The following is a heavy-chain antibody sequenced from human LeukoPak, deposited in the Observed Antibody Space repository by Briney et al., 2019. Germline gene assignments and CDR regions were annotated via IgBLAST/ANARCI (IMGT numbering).Heavy chain of an antibody. Sequence: GGSLRLSCAASGFTFSSFRVTWVRQAPGKGLEWVSYISTSGSTMYYADSVKGRFTISRDNAKNSLYLQMSSLRAEDTAVYYCAGGPPNVNWGQGTLVTVSS. V-gene: IGHV3-48*01. CDR1: GFTFSSFR. J-gene: IGHJ4*02. CDR3: AGGPPNVN. CDR2: ISTSGSTM.